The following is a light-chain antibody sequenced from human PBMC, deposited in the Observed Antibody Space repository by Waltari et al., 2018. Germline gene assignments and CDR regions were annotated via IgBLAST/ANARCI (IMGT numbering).Light chain of an antibody. V-gene: IGKV3-15*01. Sequence: EIVMTQSPATLSGAPGERATLSCRASQSVSSNLAWYQQKPGQAPRLLIYGASTRATGIPARFSGSGSGTEFTLTISSLQSEDFAVYYCQQYNNWPEKFGQGTKVEIK. CDR2: GAS. CDR3: QQYNNWPEK. CDR1: QSVSSN. J-gene: IGKJ1*01.